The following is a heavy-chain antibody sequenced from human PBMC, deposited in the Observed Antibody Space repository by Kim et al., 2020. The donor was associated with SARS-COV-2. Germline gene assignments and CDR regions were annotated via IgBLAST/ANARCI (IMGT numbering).Heavy chain of an antibody. CDR3: ARIRGIGTARTQSFRYYMGV. CDR2: IDWDDDK. V-gene: IGHV2-70*11. CDR1: GFSLSTSGMC. J-gene: IGHJ6*03. D-gene: IGHD1-1*01. Sequence: SGPTLVNPTQTLTLTCTFSGFSLSTSGMCVTWIRQPPGKALEWLARIDWDDDKYYNTSLKTRLTISKDTSKNQVVLTMTNMDPVDTGTYYCARIRGIGTARTQSFRYYMGVWGKGTTVTVSS.